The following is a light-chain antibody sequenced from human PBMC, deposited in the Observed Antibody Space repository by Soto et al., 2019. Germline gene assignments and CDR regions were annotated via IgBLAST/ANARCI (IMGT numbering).Light chain of an antibody. J-gene: IGKJ4*01. V-gene: IGKV3-20*01. CDR1: QSVSSSY. Sequence: ELVMTPSLGTLSLSPCERAILLLSASQSVSSSYLAWYQQKLGQAPRLLIYGASSRATGIPDRFSGSGSGTDFTLTISRLEPEDFAVYYCQQYGSSPLTFGGGTKVDIK. CDR3: QQYGSSPLT. CDR2: GAS.